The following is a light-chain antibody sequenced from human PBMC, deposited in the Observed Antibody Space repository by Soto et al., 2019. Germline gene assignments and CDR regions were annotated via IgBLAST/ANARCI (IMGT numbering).Light chain of an antibody. V-gene: IGKV3-20*01. CDR3: QQYGSSFT. CDR2: GAS. J-gene: IGKJ3*01. Sequence: ETVLTQSPGTLSLSPGERATISCRASQSVSSSYLAWYQQKPGQAPRLLIYGASSRATGIPDRFSGSGSGTDFTLTISRLEPEDFAVYFCQQYGSSFTFGPGTKWIS. CDR1: QSVSSSY.